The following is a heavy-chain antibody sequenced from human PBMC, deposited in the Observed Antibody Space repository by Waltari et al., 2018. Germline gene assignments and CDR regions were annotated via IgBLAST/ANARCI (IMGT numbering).Heavy chain of an antibody. D-gene: IGHD5-18*01. Sequence: QVQLQESGPGLLKASETLSLSCTVTGGPISGPYWSWIRQPPGKGLEWIGNVYYGGTTNDNPSLKGRVAISVDPSSNQFSLTLRSVTAADTAVYFCARVLTAMDTIDYFDHWGQGALVTVSS. V-gene: IGHV4-59*11. CDR3: ARVLTAMDTIDYFDH. J-gene: IGHJ4*02. CDR1: GGPISGPY. CDR2: VYYGGTT.